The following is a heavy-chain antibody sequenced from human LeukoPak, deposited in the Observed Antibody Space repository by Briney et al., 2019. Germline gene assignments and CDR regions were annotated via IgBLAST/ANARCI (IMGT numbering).Heavy chain of an antibody. J-gene: IGHJ4*02. CDR1: GGSISSSSYY. D-gene: IGHD3-9*01. V-gene: IGHV4-39*07. CDR2: INHSGST. CDR3: ARAKNVLRYPPDY. Sequence: SETLSLTCTVSGGSISSSSYYWGWIRQLPGKGLEWIGEINHSGSTNYNPSLKSRVTISVDTSKNQFSLKLSSVTAADTAVYYCARAKNVLRYPPDYWGQGTLVTVSS.